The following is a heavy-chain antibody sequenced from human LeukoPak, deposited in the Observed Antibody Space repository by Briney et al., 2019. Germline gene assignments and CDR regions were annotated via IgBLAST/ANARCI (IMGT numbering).Heavy chain of an antibody. D-gene: IGHD5-18*01. J-gene: IGHJ4*02. CDR3: ARDLDSYGFDY. CDR1: GFTLSDYY. Sequence: PGGSLRLSCAASGFTLSDYYMSWIRQAPGKGLEWVANIKQDGSEKYYVDSVKGRFTISRDNAKNSLYLQMNSLRAEDTAVYYCARDLDSYGFDYWGQGTLVTVSS. CDR2: IKQDGSEK. V-gene: IGHV3-7*03.